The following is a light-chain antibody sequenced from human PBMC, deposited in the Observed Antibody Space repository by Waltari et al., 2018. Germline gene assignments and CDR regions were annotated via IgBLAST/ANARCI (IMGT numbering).Light chain of an antibody. J-gene: IGKJ1*01. V-gene: IGKV3-20*01. CDR3: QHYVTLPVT. CDR1: QSVGRS. CDR2: GAS. Sequence: EIVLTQSPGPLSLSPGDRGTLPCRTSQSVGRSLAWYQQKRGQAPRLLIYGASSRATGIPDRFSGSGSGTDFSLTISRLEPEDFAVYYCQHYVTLPVTFGQGTKVEIK.